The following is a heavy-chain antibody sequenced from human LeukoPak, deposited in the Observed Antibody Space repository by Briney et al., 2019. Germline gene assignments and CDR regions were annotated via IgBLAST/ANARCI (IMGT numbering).Heavy chain of an antibody. CDR1: GYTFTSYD. V-gene: IGHV1-8*03. CDR2: MNPNSGNT. CDR3: ARGFDFWNGSLTWYNWFDP. J-gene: IGHJ5*02. D-gene: IGHD3/OR15-3a*01. Sequence: ASVKVSCKASGYTFTSYDINWVRQATGQGLEWMGWMNPNSGNTGYAQKFQGRVTITRNTSISTAYMELSSLRSEDTAVYYCARGFDFWNGSLTWYNWFDPWGQGTLVTVSS.